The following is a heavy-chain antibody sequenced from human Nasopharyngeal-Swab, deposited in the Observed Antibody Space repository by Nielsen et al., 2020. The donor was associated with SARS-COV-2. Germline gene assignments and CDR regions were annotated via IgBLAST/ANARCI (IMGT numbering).Heavy chain of an antibody. CDR2: ISYDGSNK. J-gene: IGHJ4*02. D-gene: IGHD4-17*01. CDR1: GFTFSSYG. V-gene: IGHV3-30*03. CDR3: ARADYGAYSPHFDY. Sequence: GGSLRLSCAASGFTFSSYGMHWVRHAPGQGLEWVAVISYDGSNKYYADSVKGRFTISRDNSKNPLYLQMNSQRAEDTAVYYCARADYGAYSPHFDYWGQGTLVTVSS.